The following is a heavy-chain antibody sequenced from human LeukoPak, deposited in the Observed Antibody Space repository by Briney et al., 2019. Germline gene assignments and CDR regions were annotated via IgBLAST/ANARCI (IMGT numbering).Heavy chain of an antibody. CDR2: IYYSGST. CDR3: ARVSHLCSTSCYTKGRHFDY. D-gene: IGHD2-2*02. J-gene: IGHJ4*02. Sequence: PSQTLSLTCTVSGGSISSGGYYWSWIRQHPGKGLEWIGYIYYSGSTYYNPSLKSRVTISVDTSKNQFSLKLSSVTAADTAVYYCARVSHLCSTSCYTKGRHFDYWGQGTLVTVSS. CDR1: GGSISSGGYY. V-gene: IGHV4-31*03.